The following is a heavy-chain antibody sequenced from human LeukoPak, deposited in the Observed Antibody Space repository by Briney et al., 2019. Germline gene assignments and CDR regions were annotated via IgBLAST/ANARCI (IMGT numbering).Heavy chain of an antibody. D-gene: IGHD3-22*01. Sequence: SVKVSCKASGGTFSSYAISWVRQAPGQGLEWMGGIIPIFGTANYAQKFQGRVTITADESTSTAYMELSSLRSEDTAVYYCARVSYDSSGYYYYYYYGMDVWGQGTTVTVSS. CDR1: GGTFSSYA. CDR2: IIPIFGTA. CDR3: ARVSYDSSGYYYYYYYGMDV. J-gene: IGHJ6*02. V-gene: IGHV1-69*13.